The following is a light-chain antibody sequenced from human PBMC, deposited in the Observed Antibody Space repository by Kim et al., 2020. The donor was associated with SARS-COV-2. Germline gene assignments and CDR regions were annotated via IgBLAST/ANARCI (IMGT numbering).Light chain of an antibody. V-gene: IGKV3-20*01. CDR3: QQYYTSPPT. J-gene: IGKJ2*01. CDR1: QSVNNNY. Sequence: PGERATLSCRASQSVNNNYLTWHQQKPGQAPRLLIYDASTRATGIPDRFSGSGSGTDFTLTISRLEPEDFAVYYCQQYYTSPPTFGQGTKLEI. CDR2: DAS.